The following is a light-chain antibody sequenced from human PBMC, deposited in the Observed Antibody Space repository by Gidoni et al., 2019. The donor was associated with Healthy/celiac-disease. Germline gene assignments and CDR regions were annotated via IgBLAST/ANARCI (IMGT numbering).Light chain of an antibody. V-gene: IGLV2-14*01. Sequence: QSALTQPASGPGSPGQSITVSCTGTSSDVVGYNYVSWYQQHPGKAPKLMIYEVSNRPSGVSNRFSGSKSGNTASLTISGLQAEDEADYYCSSYTSSSTLVFGGGTKLTVL. CDR2: EVS. CDR3: SSYTSSSTLV. J-gene: IGLJ2*01. CDR1: SSDVVGYNY.